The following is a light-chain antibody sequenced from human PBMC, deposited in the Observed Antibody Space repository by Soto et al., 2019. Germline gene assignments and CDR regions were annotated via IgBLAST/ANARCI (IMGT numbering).Light chain of an antibody. CDR1: QSVSVNS. CDR3: QQYGGSPFT. CDR2: AAS. Sequence: EIVLTQSPGTLSLSPGERATLSCRASQSVSVNSLAWYQQKGGQAPRLLIYAASTRATGVPDRFSGTGSGTDFALTISRLETDDSAVYYCQQYGGSPFTFGFGTKVDIK. V-gene: IGKV3-20*01. J-gene: IGKJ3*01.